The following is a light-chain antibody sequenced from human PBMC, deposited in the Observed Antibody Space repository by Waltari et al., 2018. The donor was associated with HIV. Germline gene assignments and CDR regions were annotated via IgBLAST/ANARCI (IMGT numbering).Light chain of an antibody. Sequence: SVLTQPPSASGTPGQRGTIACSGSTSNIGSNDVCWYQHLPGAAPTLLNHKNNQRPSGVPDRFSGSTSGTSASLAISGLRSEDEADYYCVAWDDSLRGVVFGGGTKVAAL. CDR3: VAWDDSLRGVV. J-gene: IGLJ2*01. CDR2: KNN. V-gene: IGLV1-47*01. CDR1: TSNIGSND.